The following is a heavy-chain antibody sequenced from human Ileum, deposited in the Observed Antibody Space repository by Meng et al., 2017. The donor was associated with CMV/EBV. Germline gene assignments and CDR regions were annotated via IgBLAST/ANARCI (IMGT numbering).Heavy chain of an antibody. CDR2: LRTSGTT. Sequence: QRQRDEAGPGLVKPSETMSLTCIVCGDSISGYHWTWIRKPAGKGLEWIGRLRTSGTTDHNPSLKSRVTLSIDTSKNQFSLKLNSVTAADTAVYYCGRAGARGVPVDMWGQGTLVTVSS. D-gene: IGHD3-10*01. CDR3: GRAGARGVPVDM. J-gene: IGHJ4*02. CDR1: GDSISGYH. V-gene: IGHV4-4*07.